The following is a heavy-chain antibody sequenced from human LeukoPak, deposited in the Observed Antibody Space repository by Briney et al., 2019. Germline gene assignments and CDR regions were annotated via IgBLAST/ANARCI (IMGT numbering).Heavy chain of an antibody. CDR3: ASGTGSYFYAFDI. J-gene: IGHJ3*02. Sequence: GASVKVSCKASGYTFTGYYMHWVRQAPGQGLEWMGRINPNSGGTNYAQKFQGRVTMTRDTSISTAYMELSRLRSDDTAVYYCASGTGSYFYAFDIWGQGTMVTVSS. V-gene: IGHV1-2*06. CDR1: GYTFTGYY. CDR2: INPNSGGT. D-gene: IGHD1-26*01.